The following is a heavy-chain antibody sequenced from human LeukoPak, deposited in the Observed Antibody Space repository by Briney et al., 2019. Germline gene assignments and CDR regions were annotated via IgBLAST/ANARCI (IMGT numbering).Heavy chain of an antibody. V-gene: IGHV3-33*01. Sequence: GRSLRLSCAASGFTFSSYGMHWVRQAPGKGLEWVAVIWYDGSNKYYADSVKGRFTISRDNSKNSLYLQMNSLRVEDTGIYYCARVGSRGDWFDYWGQGTRVTVSS. D-gene: IGHD1-26*01. CDR3: ARVGSRGDWFDY. CDR1: GFTFSSYG. CDR2: IWYDGSNK. J-gene: IGHJ5*01.